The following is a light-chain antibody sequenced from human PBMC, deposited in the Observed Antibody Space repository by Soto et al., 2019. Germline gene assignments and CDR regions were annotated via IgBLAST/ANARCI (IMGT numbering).Light chain of an antibody. CDR1: QSVSSSF. CDR3: QQYDNSPRT. Sequence: EIGLTQSPGTLSLSPGEIATLAFRASQSVSSSFLAWYQPKPGQAPRLLICGASSRAPGIPDRFSGSGSGTDFTLNISSLEPADVEVYYGQQYDNSPRTFGQGTKVEIK. V-gene: IGKV3-20*01. CDR2: GAS. J-gene: IGKJ1*01.